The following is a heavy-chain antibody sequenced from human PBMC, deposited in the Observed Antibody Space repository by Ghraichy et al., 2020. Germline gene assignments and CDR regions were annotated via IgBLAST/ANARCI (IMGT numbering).Heavy chain of an antibody. CDR1: GYTFMNFD. J-gene: IGHJ4*02. CDR3: ARGRGGTIVRGYLDY. Sequence: ASVKVSCKASGYTFMNFDIMWVRQAPGQGPEWMGWVNPTTGNTGYAQKFQGRVTMTRDTSISTAYMELNSLRSEDAAMYYCARGRGGTIVRGYLDYWGQGTLVSVSS. D-gene: IGHD3-10*01. CDR2: VNPTTGNT. V-gene: IGHV1-8*01.